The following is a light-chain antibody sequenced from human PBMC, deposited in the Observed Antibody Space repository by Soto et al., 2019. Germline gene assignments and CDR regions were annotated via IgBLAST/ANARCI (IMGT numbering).Light chain of an antibody. CDR1: QNISSN. CDR3: QQYNNWLWT. J-gene: IGKJ1*01. V-gene: IGKV3-15*01. Sequence: EIVMTQSPATLSVSPGERATLSCRASQNISSNLAWYQQKPGQAPRVLIDGASTRATGIPARFSGSGSGTDFTLTISSLQYEDFVVYYCQQYNNWLWTFGQGTKVEIK. CDR2: GAS.